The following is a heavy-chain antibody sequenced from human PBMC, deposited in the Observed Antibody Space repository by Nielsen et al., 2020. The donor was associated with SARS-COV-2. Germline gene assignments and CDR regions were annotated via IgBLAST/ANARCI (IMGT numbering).Heavy chain of an antibody. D-gene: IGHD3-10*01. CDR1: GYSFTSYW. CDR3: ASGTGADYYDYYGMDV. Sequence: GESLKISCKGSGYSFTSYWIGWVRQMPGKGLEWMGIIYPGDSDTRYSPSFQGQVTISADKSISTAYLQWSSLKASDTAMYYCASGTGADYYDYYGMDVWGQWTTVTVSS. V-gene: IGHV5-51*01. CDR2: IYPGDSDT. J-gene: IGHJ6*02.